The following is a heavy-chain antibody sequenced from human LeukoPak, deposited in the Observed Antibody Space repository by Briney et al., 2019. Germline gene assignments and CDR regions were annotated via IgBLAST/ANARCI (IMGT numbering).Heavy chain of an antibody. CDR3: ARWRRDGYNFAFDI. Sequence: GASVEVSCKASGYTFTSYDINWVRQATGQGLEWMGWMNPNSGNTGYAQKFQGRVTMTRNTSISTAYMELSSLRSEDTAVYYCARWRRDGYNFAFDIWGQGTMVTVSS. CDR1: GYTFTSYD. J-gene: IGHJ3*02. D-gene: IGHD5-24*01. CDR2: MNPNSGNT. V-gene: IGHV1-8*01.